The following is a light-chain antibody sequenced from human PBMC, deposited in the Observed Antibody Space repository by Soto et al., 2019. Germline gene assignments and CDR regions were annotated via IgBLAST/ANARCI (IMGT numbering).Light chain of an antibody. CDR2: EAS. J-gene: IGKJ2*01. Sequence: DIQMTQSLSTLSASVRDRVTITCRASQSISNWLAWYQQKPGKAPKLLIYEASSLESGVPSRFSGSGSGTEFTLTLCSLQPDDFATYYCQQCHRYPYTFGQGTKLEIK. CDR1: QSISNW. V-gene: IGKV1-5*03. CDR3: QQCHRYPYT.